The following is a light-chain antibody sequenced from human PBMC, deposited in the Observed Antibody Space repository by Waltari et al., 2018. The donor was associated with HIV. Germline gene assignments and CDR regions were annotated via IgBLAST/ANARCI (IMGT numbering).Light chain of an antibody. J-gene: IGLJ3*02. CDR3: SAWDSSLNGWV. Sequence: QAGPAQPSSVCKALGQTITITCTGSKDNTGFEGAAWLQHHPGQPPKLLTNRRNERSPGISERFSASRAGNTASLTISGVQAADEADYYCSAWDSSLNGWVFGEGTHLTVL. V-gene: IGLV10-54*04. CDR1: KDNTGFEG. CDR2: RRN.